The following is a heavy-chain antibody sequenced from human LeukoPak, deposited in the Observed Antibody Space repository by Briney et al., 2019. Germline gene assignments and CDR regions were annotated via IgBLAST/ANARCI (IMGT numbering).Heavy chain of an antibody. Sequence: GASVKVSCKASGYTFTSYDINWVRQATGQGLEWMGWMNPNSGNTGYAQKFQGRVTMTRNTSISTAYMELSSLRSEDTAVYCCARGHDYGDYLLYYYYYYYMDVWGKGTTVTVSS. J-gene: IGHJ6*03. V-gene: IGHV1-8*01. CDR2: MNPNSGNT. D-gene: IGHD4-17*01. CDR3: ARGHDYGDYLLYYYYYYYMDV. CDR1: GYTFTSYD.